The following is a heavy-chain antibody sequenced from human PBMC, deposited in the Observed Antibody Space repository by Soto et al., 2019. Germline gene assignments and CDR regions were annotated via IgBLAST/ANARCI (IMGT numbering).Heavy chain of an antibody. D-gene: IGHD1-1*01. CDR2: ISYDGSNK. CDR1: GFTFSSYG. CDR3: ANLYNCNDYGMDV. J-gene: IGHJ6*02. V-gene: IGHV3-30*18. Sequence: VGSLRLSCAASGFTFSSYGMHWVRQAPGKGLEWVAVISYDGSNKYYADSVKGRFTISRDNSKNTLYLQMNSLRAEDTAVYYCANLYNCNDYGMDVWGQGTTVTVSS.